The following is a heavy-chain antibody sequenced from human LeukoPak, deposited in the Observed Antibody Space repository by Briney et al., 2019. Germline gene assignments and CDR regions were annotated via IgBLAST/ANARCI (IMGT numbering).Heavy chain of an antibody. CDR2: IRHSGST. CDR3: AREGGTGWYYFHC. CDR1: GGSITSDGYY. V-gene: IGHV4-30-2*01. J-gene: IGHJ4*02. Sequence: PSETLSLTCTVSGGSITSDGYYWSWIRQPPGKGLEWIGHIRHSGSTHYNSSLKSRVTISTDRSENQFSLKLNSVTAADTAVYYCAREGGTGWYYFHCWGQGTLVTVSS. D-gene: IGHD6-19*01.